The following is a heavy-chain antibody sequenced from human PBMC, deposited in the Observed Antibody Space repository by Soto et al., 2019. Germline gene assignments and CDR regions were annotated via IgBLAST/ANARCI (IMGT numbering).Heavy chain of an antibody. CDR1: GGTFSSYA. V-gene: IGHV1-69*01. CDR2: IIPIFGTA. J-gene: IGHJ5*02. D-gene: IGHD6-6*01. Sequence: QVQLVQSGAEVKKPGSSVKVSCKASGGTFSSYAISWVRQAPGQGLEWMGGIIPIFGTANYAQKFQGRVTITADESTSTAYMELTTLRTEDKAVYYCAREGAALFDPWGQGTLVTVSS. CDR3: AREGAALFDP.